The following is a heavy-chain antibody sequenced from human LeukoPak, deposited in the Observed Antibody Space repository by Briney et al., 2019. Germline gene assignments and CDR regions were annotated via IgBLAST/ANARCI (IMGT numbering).Heavy chain of an antibody. J-gene: IGHJ6*03. Sequence: GGSLRLSCAVSGFTFSRYWMAWVRQAPGKGLERVANINQDGSEIHYVDSVKGRFTISRDNAENSLYLQMNSLRAEDTAVYHCARDYSHYMDVWGKGTTVTVSS. CDR2: INQDGSEI. CDR3: ARDYSHYMDV. V-gene: IGHV3-7*01. CDR1: GFTFSRYW.